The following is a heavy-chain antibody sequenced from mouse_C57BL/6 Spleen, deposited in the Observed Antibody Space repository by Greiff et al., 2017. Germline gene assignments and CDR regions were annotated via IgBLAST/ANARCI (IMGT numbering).Heavy chain of an antibody. D-gene: IGHD1-1*01. CDR1: GYTFTDYN. CDR3: ARRDYYGSRHFDY. Sequence: VQLQQSGPELVKPGASVKIPCKASGYTFTDYNMDWVKQSHGKSLEWIGDINPNNGGTIYNQKFKGKATLTVDKSSSTAYMELRSLTSEDTAVXYCARRDYYGSRHFDYWGQGTTLTVSS. J-gene: IGHJ2*01. CDR2: INPNNGGT. V-gene: IGHV1-18*01.